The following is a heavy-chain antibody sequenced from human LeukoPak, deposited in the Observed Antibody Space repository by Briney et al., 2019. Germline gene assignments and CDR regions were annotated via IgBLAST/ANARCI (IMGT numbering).Heavy chain of an antibody. CDR2: INPNSGGT. CDR3: AREARRGVEVKAFDI. D-gene: IGHD1-1*01. J-gene: IGHJ3*02. CDR1: GYTFTGYY. V-gene: IGHV1-2*02. Sequence: ASVKVSCKASGYTFTGYYMHWVRQAPGQGLEWMGWINPNSGGTNYAQKSQGRVTMTRDTSIGTAYMELSSLTSEDTAVYYCAREARRGVEVKAFDIWGQGTMVTVSS.